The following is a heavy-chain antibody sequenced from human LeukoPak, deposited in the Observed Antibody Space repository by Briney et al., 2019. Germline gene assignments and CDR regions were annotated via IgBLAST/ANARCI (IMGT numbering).Heavy chain of an antibody. J-gene: IGHJ4*02. CDR3: ATRGSANWYHDY. D-gene: IGHD1-1*01. CDR1: GASISSYY. Sequence: SETLSLTCTVSGASISSYYWSWIRQPPGKGLEWIGYIYNSGRTNYNPSLKSRVTISGDTSKNQFSLKLSSVTAADTAVYYCATRGSANWYHDYWGQGTLVTVSS. CDR2: IYNSGRT. V-gene: IGHV4-59*01.